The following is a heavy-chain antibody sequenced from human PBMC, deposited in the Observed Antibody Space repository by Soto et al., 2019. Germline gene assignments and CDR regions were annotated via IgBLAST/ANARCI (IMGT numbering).Heavy chain of an antibody. CDR3: ARGITMIVVGPPEAFDI. D-gene: IGHD3-22*01. J-gene: IGHJ3*02. CDR2: IIPIFGTA. Sequence: SVKVSCKASGGTFSSYAISWVRQAPGQGLEWMGGIIPIFGTANYAQKFQGRVTITADKSTSTAYMELSSLRSEDTAVYYCARGITMIVVGPPEAFDIWGQGTMVAV. CDR1: GGTFSSYA. V-gene: IGHV1-69*06.